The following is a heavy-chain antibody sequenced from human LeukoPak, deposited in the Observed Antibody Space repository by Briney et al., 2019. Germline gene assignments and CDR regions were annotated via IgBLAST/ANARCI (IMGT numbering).Heavy chain of an antibody. D-gene: IGHD2-21*02. CDR1: GFIFSSYA. CDR2: ISYDGSNK. J-gene: IGHJ4*02. CDR3: AGSLAYCGGDCRLGDY. V-gene: IGHV3-30-3*01. Sequence: GGSLRLSCAASGFIFSSYAMHWVRQAPGKGLGWVAVISYDGSNKYYADSVKGRFTISRDNSKNTLYLQMNSLRAEDTAVYYCAGSLAYCGGDCRLGDYWGQGTLVTVSS.